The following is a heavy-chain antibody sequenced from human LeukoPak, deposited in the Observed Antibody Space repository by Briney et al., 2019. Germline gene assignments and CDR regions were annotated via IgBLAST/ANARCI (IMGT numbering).Heavy chain of an antibody. CDR2: AYHSGST. Sequence: SETLSLTCTVSGFPISGGYYWGWFRQPPGQGLEWLGSAYHSGSTYYNPSLRSRLSLTMDTSKNQFSLNLKSVTAADTAVYYCARDQGNYCYDRSGYCADWGQGTLVAVSS. CDR1: GFPISGGYY. V-gene: IGHV4-38-2*02. CDR3: ARDQGNYCYDRSGYCAD. D-gene: IGHD6-25*01. J-gene: IGHJ4*02.